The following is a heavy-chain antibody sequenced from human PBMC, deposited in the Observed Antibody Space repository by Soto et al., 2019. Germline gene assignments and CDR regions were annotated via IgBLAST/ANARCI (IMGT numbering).Heavy chain of an antibody. Sequence: GESLKISCKGSGYSFTSYWISWVRQMPGKGLEWMGRIDPSDSYTNYSPSFQGHVTISADKSISTAYLQWSSLKASDTAMYYCARLTPTYYDFWSGPAGGYYGMDVWGQGTTVTVSS. D-gene: IGHD3-3*01. CDR2: IDPSDSYT. CDR1: GYSFTSYW. V-gene: IGHV5-10-1*01. J-gene: IGHJ6*02. CDR3: ARLTPTYYDFWSGPAGGYYGMDV.